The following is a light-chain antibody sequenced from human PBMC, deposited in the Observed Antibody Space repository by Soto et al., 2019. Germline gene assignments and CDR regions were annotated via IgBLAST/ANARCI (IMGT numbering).Light chain of an antibody. V-gene: IGKV3-20*01. CDR3: QQYSDAVGT. Sequence: EIVLTQSPGTLSLSPGERATLSWRASQSVSSDYLAWYQQRPGQAPRLLIYAASSRATGIPDRFSGSGSGTDFTLTISRLEPEDFAVYYCQQYSDAVGTFGQGTKVEIK. CDR2: AAS. J-gene: IGKJ1*01. CDR1: QSVSSDY.